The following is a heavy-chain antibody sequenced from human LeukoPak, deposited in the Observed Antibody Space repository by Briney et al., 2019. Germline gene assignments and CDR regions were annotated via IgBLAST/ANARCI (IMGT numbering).Heavy chain of an antibody. Sequence: ASVKVSCKASGYTFTSYDINWVRQATGQGLEWMGWMNPNSGNTGYAQKFQGRVTITRNTSISTVYMELSSLRSEDTAVYYCARVRFGEFSPFDYWGQGTLVTVSS. CDR1: GYTFTSYD. CDR2: MNPNSGNT. V-gene: IGHV1-8*03. CDR3: ARVRFGEFSPFDY. J-gene: IGHJ4*02. D-gene: IGHD3-10*01.